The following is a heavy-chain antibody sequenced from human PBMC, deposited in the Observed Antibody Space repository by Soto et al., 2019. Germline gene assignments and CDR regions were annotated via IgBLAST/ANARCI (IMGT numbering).Heavy chain of an antibody. CDR1: GFTFSSYA. D-gene: IGHD3-22*01. CDR2: ISGSGGST. CDR3: ARDYYKYYDSSGYYRSPAY. V-gene: IGHV3-23*01. J-gene: IGHJ4*02. Sequence: GGSLRLSCSASGFTFSSYAMSWVRQAPGKGLEWVSAISGSGGSTYYADSVKGRFTISRDNSRNTLFLQMNSLRAEDTAVYYCARDYYKYYDSSGYYRSPAYWGQGTLVTVSS.